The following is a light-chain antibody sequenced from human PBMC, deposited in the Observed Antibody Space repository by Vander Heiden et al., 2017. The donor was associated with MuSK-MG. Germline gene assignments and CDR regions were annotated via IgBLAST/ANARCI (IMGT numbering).Light chain of an antibody. CDR2: RNN. V-gene: IGLV1-44*01. CDR3: AAWDDNMNGVE. J-gene: IGLJ2*01. Sequence: QSVLTQPPSASGTPGQRVTISCSGSSANIGRNTVNWYQQLPGTAPKLLIYRNNQRPSGVPDRLSGAKSGTSASLAISGLQSEDEADYYCAAWDDNMNGVEFGGGTKLTVL. CDR1: SANIGRNT.